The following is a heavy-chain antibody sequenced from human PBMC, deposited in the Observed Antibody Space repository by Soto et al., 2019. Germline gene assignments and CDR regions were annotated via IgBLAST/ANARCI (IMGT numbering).Heavy chain of an antibody. J-gene: IGHJ6*02. CDR3: ARGKPSGYRFGPRNFFYYGLDV. D-gene: IGHD5-18*01. CDR2: VHPSGST. V-gene: IGHV4-34*01. Sequence: SETLSLTCAVFSASLGDPYWAWIRQSPDKGQEWIGEVHPSGSTDYNPSLKSRLTLSLYTSKNQFSLKVASGTAADTAVYFCARGKPSGYRFGPRNFFYYGLDVWGPGTTVTVSS. CDR1: SASLGDPY.